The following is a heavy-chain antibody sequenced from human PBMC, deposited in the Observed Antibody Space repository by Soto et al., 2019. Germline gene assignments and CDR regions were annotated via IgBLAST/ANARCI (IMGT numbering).Heavy chain of an antibody. D-gene: IGHD6-13*01. Sequence: SLRLSCAASGFTFSSYAVSWVRQAPGKGLEWVSAISGSGGYTYYADSVKGRFTISRDNSKNTLYLQMNSLRAEDTAVYYCAKEKAAPGGAFDIWGQGTMVTVSS. CDR3: AKEKAAPGGAFDI. CDR1: GFTFSSYA. J-gene: IGHJ3*02. V-gene: IGHV3-23*01. CDR2: ISGSGGYT.